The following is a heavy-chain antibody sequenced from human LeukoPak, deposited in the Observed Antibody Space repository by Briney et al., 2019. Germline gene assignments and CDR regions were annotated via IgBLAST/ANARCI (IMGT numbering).Heavy chain of an antibody. V-gene: IGHV4-34*01. CDR2: INHNGST. Sequence: SETLSLTCAVYGGSFSGYYWSWIRQPPGKGLEWIGEINHNGSTNYNPSLKSRVTISVDTSKNRFSLKLSSVTAADTAVYYCARGRGAITMVRGVSVWFDPWGQGTLVTVSS. D-gene: IGHD3-10*01. CDR1: GGSFSGYY. CDR3: ARGRGAITMVRGVSVWFDP. J-gene: IGHJ5*02.